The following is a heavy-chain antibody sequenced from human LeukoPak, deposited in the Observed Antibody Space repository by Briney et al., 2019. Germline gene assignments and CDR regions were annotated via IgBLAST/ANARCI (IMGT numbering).Heavy chain of an antibody. J-gene: IGHJ6*03. CDR1: GFTFSSYW. CDR3: AKGHYYYYYMDV. Sequence: GGSLRLSCAASGFTFSSYWMSWVRQAPGKGLEWVSAISGSGGSTHYADSVKGRFTISRDNSKNTLYLQMNSLRAEDTAVYYCAKGHYYYYYMDVWGKGTTVTISS. V-gene: IGHV3-23*01. CDR2: ISGSGGST.